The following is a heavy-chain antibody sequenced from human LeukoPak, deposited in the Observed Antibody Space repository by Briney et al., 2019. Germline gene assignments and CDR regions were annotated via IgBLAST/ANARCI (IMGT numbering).Heavy chain of an antibody. CDR3: ARESCGSCYSRDNWFDP. J-gene: IGHJ5*02. D-gene: IGHD2-15*01. V-gene: IGHV1-2*04. CDR2: INPNGGGT. Sequence: ASVKVSCKASGYTFTGYYMHWVRQAPGQGLEWMGWINPNGGGTNYAQKFQGWVTMTRDTSISTAYMELSRLRSDDTAVYYCARESCGSCYSRDNWFDPWGQGTLVTVSS. CDR1: GYTFTGYY.